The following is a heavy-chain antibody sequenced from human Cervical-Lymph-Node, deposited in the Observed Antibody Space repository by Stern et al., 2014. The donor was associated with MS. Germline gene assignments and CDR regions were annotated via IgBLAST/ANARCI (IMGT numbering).Heavy chain of an antibody. J-gene: IGHJ4*02. CDR1: YWSVSSYY. D-gene: IGHD4-11*01. V-gene: IGHV4-59*02. Sequence: QVQLVQSGPGLVKPSETLSLTCTVSYWSVSSYYWSWIRQPPGKGLEWIGYVYYDGSSNYNSSLKSRVSISLDTSRNQFSLKLTSVIAADTAVYYCARVSTSFDDWGPGTLVIVSS. CDR3: ARVSTSFDD. CDR2: VYYDGSS.